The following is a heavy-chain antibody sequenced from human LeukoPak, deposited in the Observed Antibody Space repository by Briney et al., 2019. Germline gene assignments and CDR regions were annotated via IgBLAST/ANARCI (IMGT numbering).Heavy chain of an antibody. D-gene: IGHD5-18*01. Sequence: PGGSLRLSCAASGFTFSSYAMHWVRQAPGKGLEWVTIISYDGNNKYYADSVKGRFIISRDNSKNTLYVQMNSLRGEDTAVYYCARDPKGGFSFGWGAFDIWGQGTMVTVAS. CDR3: ARDPKGGFSFGWGAFDI. J-gene: IGHJ3*02. V-gene: IGHV3-30-3*01. CDR1: GFTFSSYA. CDR2: ISYDGNNK.